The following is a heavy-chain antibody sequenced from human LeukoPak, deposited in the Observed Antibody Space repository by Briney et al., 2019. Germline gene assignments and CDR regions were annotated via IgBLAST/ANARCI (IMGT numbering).Heavy chain of an antibody. D-gene: IGHD2-15*01. CDR2: VDPEDGET. CDR3: TTIGEVVSHNWFDP. CDR1: GYAFTDYY. J-gene: IGHJ5*02. Sequence: GASVKISCKVSGYAFTDYYMNWVQQAPGKGLEWMGLVDPEDGETIYAEKFQGRVTITADTSTDTAYMELSSLRSEDTAVYYCTTIGEVVSHNWFDPWGQGTLVTVSS. V-gene: IGHV1-69-2*01.